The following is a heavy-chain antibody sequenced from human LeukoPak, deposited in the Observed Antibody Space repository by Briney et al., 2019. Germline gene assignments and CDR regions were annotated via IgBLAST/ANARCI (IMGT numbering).Heavy chain of an antibody. D-gene: IGHD2-2*01. CDR2: IKQDGSEK. V-gene: IGHV3-7*01. J-gene: IGHJ4*02. Sequence: TGGSLRLSCTASGFTFSSYSMNWVRQAPGKGLEWVANIKQDGSEKYYVDSVKGRFTIFRDNAENSLDLQMNSLRVEDTAVYYCARGPQGFCSTSSCYVGYWGQGTLVTVSS. CDR1: GFTFSSYS. CDR3: ARGPQGFCSTSSCYVGY.